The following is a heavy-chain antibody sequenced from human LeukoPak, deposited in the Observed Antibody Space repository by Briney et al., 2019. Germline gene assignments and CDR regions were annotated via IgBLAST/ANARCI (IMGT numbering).Heavy chain of an antibody. CDR2: ISSTGKL. Sequence: GGSLRLSRTASEFTLSSSAMSWVRQAPGKGLEWVSAISSTGKLYYADSVRGRFTISRDNSKNTLYLEMDSLRAEDTAVYYCAKRPRYVVASDWGQGTLVTVSA. CDR1: EFTLSSSA. D-gene: IGHD2-15*01. CDR3: AKRPRYVVASD. V-gene: IGHV3-23*01. J-gene: IGHJ4*02.